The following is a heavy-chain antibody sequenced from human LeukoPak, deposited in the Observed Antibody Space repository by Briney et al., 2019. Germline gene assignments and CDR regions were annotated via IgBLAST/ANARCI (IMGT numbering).Heavy chain of an antibody. D-gene: IGHD2-21*01. V-gene: IGHV3-30*02. J-gene: IGHJ4*02. Sequence: GGSLRLSCAASGFTFSTYGMHWVRQAPGKGLEWVAYIRYDGINKHYADSVKGRFTISRDTSKNTLYLEMSSLRGEDMAVYYCAKSHVIASYVGDYWGQGTLVTVSS. CDR2: IRYDGINK. CDR1: GFTFSTYG. CDR3: AKSHVIASYVGDY.